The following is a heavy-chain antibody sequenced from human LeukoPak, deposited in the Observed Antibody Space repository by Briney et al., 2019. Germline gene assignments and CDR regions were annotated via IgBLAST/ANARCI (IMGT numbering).Heavy chain of an antibody. CDR1: GDSISSSSSY. J-gene: IGHJ5*02. D-gene: IGHD3-22*01. V-gene: IGHV4-39*07. Sequence: SETLSLTCTVSGDSISSSSSYWGWIRQPPGEGLEWIGEINHSGSTNYNPSLKSRVTISVDTSKNQFSLKLSSVTAADTAVYYCARPSRVAYDSSSAHYFDPWGQGTLVTVSS. CDR3: ARPSRVAYDSSSAHYFDP. CDR2: INHSGST.